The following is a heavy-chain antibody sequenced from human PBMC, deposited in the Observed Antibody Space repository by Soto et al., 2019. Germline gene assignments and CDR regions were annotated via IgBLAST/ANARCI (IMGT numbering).Heavy chain of an antibody. V-gene: IGHV4-31*03. D-gene: IGHD2-8*02. CDR3: ARATSFSGHHGY. CDR2: IYYSGST. Sequence: QLQLQESGPGLVKPSQTLSLACTVSGGSFSSGGYYWSWIRQLPGKGLEWIGYIYYSGSTYYNPSLKSRFTISLDTSKNQFSLTLSSVTAADTAVYYCARATSFSGHHGYWGQVTLVTVSS. CDR1: GGSFSSGGYY. J-gene: IGHJ4*02.